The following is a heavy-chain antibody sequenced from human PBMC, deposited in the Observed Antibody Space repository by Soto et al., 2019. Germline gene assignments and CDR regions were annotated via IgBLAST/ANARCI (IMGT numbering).Heavy chain of an antibody. CDR3: VYYWAIVGATEGGCRYYYGMDV. Sequence: PGGSLRLSCAASGFTFSSYWMSWVRQAPGKGLEWVANIKQDGSEKYYVDSVKGRFTISRDNAKNSLYLQMNSLRAEDTAVYYSVYYWAIVGATEGGCRYYYGMDVWGQGTTVTVSS. J-gene: IGHJ6*02. CDR2: IKQDGSEK. D-gene: IGHD1-26*01. V-gene: IGHV3-7*01. CDR1: GFTFSSYW.